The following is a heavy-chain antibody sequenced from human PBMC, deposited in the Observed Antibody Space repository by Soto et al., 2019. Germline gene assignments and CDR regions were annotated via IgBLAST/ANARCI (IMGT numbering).Heavy chain of an antibody. Sequence: GASVKVSCKASGYTFTSYAMHWVRQAPGQRLEWMGWINAGNGNTKYSQKFQGRVTITRDTSASTAYMELSSLRSEDTAVYYCATAYSGYDSTPFDYWGQGTLVTVSS. J-gene: IGHJ4*02. CDR2: INAGNGNT. CDR3: ATAYSGYDSTPFDY. CDR1: GYTFTSYA. V-gene: IGHV1-3*01. D-gene: IGHD5-12*01.